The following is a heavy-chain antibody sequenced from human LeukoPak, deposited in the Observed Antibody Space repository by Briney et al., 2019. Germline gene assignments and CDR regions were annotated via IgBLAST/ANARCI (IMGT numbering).Heavy chain of an antibody. CDR3: TRDVPGYSSNFDL. J-gene: IGHJ4*02. D-gene: IGHD6-13*01. CDR2: IDPHGGGT. CDR1: EYTFNDYF. V-gene: IGHV1-2*02. Sequence: ASVKVSCKASEYTFNDYFLHWVRQAPGQGLEWMAWIDPHGGGTNYAQKFQGRVAVTRDTSISTAYMELTGLRSDDTAVYYCTRDVPGYSSNFDLWGQGTLVTVSS.